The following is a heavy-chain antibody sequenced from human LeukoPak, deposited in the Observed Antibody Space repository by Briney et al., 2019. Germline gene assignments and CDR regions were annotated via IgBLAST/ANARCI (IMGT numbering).Heavy chain of an antibody. CDR2: IYYSGST. Sequence: PSETLSLTCTVSGGSISSGVYYWSWIRQHPGKGLEWIGYIYYSGSTYYNPSLKSRVTISVDTSKNQFSLKLSSVTAADTAVYYCARADHGGYYIGYWGQGTLVTVSS. V-gene: IGHV4-31*03. CDR1: GGSISSGVYY. CDR3: ARADHGGYYIGY. D-gene: IGHD3-22*01. J-gene: IGHJ4*02.